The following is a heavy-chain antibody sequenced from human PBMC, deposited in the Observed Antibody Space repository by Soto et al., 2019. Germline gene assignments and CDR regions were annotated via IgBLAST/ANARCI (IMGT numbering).Heavy chain of an antibody. Sequence: ASVKVSCKASGYTFSAYAIHWVRQAPGQSLEWMGWLNGGTGQTRYSQRFQDRVTITRDTSASTAYMEVSSLRPEDTAVYYCARGKGMEENYYYYGMDIWGQGTTVTVSS. CDR1: GYTFSAYA. J-gene: IGHJ6*02. CDR2: LNGGTGQT. V-gene: IGHV1-3*01. CDR3: ARGKGMEENYYYYGMDI. D-gene: IGHD1-1*01.